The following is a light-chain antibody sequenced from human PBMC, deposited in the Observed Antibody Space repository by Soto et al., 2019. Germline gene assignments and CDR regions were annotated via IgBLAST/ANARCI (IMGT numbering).Light chain of an antibody. CDR1: QSISSW. Sequence: DIQMTQSPSTLSASVGDRVTITFRASQSISSWLAWYQQKPGKAPKLLIYDASSLESGVPSRFSGSGSGTEFTLTISSLQPDDFATYYCQQYNSYSTFGQGTKVDTK. V-gene: IGKV1-5*01. CDR2: DAS. J-gene: IGKJ1*01. CDR3: QQYNSYST.